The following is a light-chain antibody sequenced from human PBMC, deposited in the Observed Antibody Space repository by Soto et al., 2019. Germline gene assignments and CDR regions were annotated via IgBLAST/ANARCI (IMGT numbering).Light chain of an antibody. Sequence: ESVLTQSPGTLSLSPGERATLSCRAIQSVSNNYLAWYQQKPGQAPRLLIYGASSRATGIPDRFSGSGSGTDFTLTISRLEPEDFAVYYCQQYGSSPTWTFGQGTKVDIK. CDR2: GAS. V-gene: IGKV3-20*01. J-gene: IGKJ1*01. CDR1: QSVSNNY. CDR3: QQYGSSPTWT.